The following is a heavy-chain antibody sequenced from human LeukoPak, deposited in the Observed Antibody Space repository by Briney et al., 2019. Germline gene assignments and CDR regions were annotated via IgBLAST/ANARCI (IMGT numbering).Heavy chain of an antibody. CDR3: ARVSSYDYVWGSYRNYYFDY. J-gene: IGHJ4*02. D-gene: IGHD3-16*02. CDR2: IYYSGST. V-gene: IGHV4-59*01. Sequence: SETLSLTCTVSGGSISSYYWSWIRQPPGKGLEWIGYIYYSGSTNYNPSLKSRVTISVDTSKNRFSLKLSSVTAADTAVYYCARVSSYDYVWGSYRNYYFDYWGQGTLVTVSS. CDR1: GGSISSYY.